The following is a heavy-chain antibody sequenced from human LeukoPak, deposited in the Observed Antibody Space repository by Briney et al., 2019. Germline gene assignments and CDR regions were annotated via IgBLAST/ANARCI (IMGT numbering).Heavy chain of an antibody. CDR1: GYTFTGYY. CDR3: ARDLFDYYDSSGYLNY. Sequence: GASVKVSCKASGYTFTGYYMHWVRQAPGHGLEWMGWINPNSGGTNYAQKFQGRVTMTRDTSISTAYMELSRLRSDDTAVYYCARDLFDYYDSSGYLNYWGQGTLVTVSS. V-gene: IGHV1-2*02. J-gene: IGHJ4*02. D-gene: IGHD3-22*01. CDR2: INPNSGGT.